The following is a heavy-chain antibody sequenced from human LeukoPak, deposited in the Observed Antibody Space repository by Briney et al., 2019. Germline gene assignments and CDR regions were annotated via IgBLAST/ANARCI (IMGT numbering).Heavy chain of an antibody. CDR1: GGSFSDYS. V-gene: IGHV4-34*01. CDR2: IIHSGSS. J-gene: IGHJ4*02. Sequence: PSETLSLTCAVYGGSFSDYSWTWIRPSPGKALEWIGEIIHSGSSHYNPSLKSRVTISVDTSKNQFSLKLTSVTAADTAVYFCARGSPGYWGQGTLVTVSS. CDR3: ARGSPGY.